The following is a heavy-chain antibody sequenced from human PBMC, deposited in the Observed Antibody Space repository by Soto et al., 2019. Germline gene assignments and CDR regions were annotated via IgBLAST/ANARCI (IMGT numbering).Heavy chain of an antibody. D-gene: IGHD1-1*01. CDR3: ARSTPDSLYYYGMDV. CDR1: GGSISSRRYY. J-gene: IGHJ6*02. V-gene: IGHV4-39*01. Sequence: SETPSLSCAVSGGSISSRRYYWGWIRQPPGKGLEWIGSIYYSGSTYYNPSLKSRVTISVDTSKNQFSLKPSSVTAADTAVYYCARSTPDSLYYYGMDVWGQGTTVTVSS. CDR2: IYYSGST.